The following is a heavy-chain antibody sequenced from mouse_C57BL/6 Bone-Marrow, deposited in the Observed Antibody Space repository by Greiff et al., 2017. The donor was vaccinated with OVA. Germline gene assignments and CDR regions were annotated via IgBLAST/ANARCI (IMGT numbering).Heavy chain of an antibody. CDR1: GFNIKDDY. Sequence: VQLQQSGAELVRPGASVKLSCTASGFNIKDDYMHWVKQRPEQGLEWIGWIDPENGDTEYASKLQGKATITANTSSNTAYLHLSSLTSYDTAVYYCTTPIYYDYDGYYAMDYWGQGTSVTVSS. V-gene: IGHV14-4*01. J-gene: IGHJ4*01. CDR2: IDPENGDT. D-gene: IGHD2-4*01. CDR3: TTPIYYDYDGYYAMDY.